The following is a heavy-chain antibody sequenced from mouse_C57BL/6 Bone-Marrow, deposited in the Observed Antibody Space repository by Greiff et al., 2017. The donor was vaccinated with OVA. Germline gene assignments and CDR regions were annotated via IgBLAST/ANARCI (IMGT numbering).Heavy chain of an antibody. CDR2: INPYNGGT. Sequence: VQLKQSGPVLVKPGASVKMSCKASGYTFTDYYMNWVKQSHGKSLEWIGVINPYNGGTSYNQKFKGKATLTVDKSSSTAYMEPNSLTSEDSAVYYWARGNYYGSLYYFDYWGQGTTLTVSS. CDR3: ARGNYYGSLYYFDY. J-gene: IGHJ2*01. D-gene: IGHD1-1*01. CDR1: GYTFTDYY. V-gene: IGHV1-19*01.